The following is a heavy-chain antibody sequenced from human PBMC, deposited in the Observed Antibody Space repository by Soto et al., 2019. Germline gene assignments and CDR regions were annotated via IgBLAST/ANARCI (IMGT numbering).Heavy chain of an antibody. CDR3: ARVAASPAVSFGLVVGDPLHAFDI. J-gene: IGHJ3*02. V-gene: IGHV1-69*06. CDR1: GGTLSSYA. D-gene: IGHD1-26*01. CDR2: IIPIFGTA. Sequence: QVQLVQSGAEVKKSGSSVKVSCKASGGTLSSYAISWVRQAPGQGLEWMGGIIPIFGTANYAQKFQGRVTITADKSTTTAYMELSSLRSEDTAVYYCARVAASPAVSFGLVVGDPLHAFDIWDQGTLVTVSS.